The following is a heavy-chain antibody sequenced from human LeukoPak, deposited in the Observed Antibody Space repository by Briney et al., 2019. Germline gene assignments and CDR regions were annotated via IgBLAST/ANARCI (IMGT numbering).Heavy chain of an antibody. CDR3: ARRARATAGGDYFDY. J-gene: IGHJ4*02. CDR2: IYYSGST. D-gene: IGHD6-13*01. Sequence: SETLSLTCTVSGGSISSYYWSWIRQPPGKGLEWIGDIYYSGSTNYNPSLRGRVTMSADTSKNQFSLKLNSVTAADTAVYYCARRARATAGGDYFDYWGQGTLVTVSS. CDR1: GGSISSYY. V-gene: IGHV4-59*08.